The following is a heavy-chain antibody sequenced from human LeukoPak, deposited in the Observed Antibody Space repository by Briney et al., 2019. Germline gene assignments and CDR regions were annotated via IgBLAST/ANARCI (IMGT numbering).Heavy chain of an antibody. J-gene: IGHJ5*02. V-gene: IGHV1-69*04. CDR3: AREQNWFDP. CDR1: GGTFSSYA. Sequence: SVKVSCKASGGTFSSYAISWVRQAPGQGLEWMGRITPIFGIANYAQKFQGRVTITADKSTSTAYMELSSLRSEDTAVYYCAREQNWFDPWGQGTLVTVSS. CDR2: ITPIFGIA.